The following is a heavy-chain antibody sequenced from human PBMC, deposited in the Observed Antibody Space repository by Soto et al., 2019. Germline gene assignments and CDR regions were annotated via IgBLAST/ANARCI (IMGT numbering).Heavy chain of an antibody. V-gene: IGHV1-2*04. CDR2: INPNSGGR. J-gene: IGHJ6*02. CDR1: GYTFTDYY. D-gene: IGHD3-16*02. CDR3: ARVRVFSRYRYYGMDI. Sequence: ASVKVSCKAFGYTFTDYYIHWLRQAPGQGLEWMGWINPNSGGRNYGQKFQGWVTMTRDTSISTAYMELRRLRSDDTAVYYCARVRVFSRYRYYGMDISCQTTRVTAS.